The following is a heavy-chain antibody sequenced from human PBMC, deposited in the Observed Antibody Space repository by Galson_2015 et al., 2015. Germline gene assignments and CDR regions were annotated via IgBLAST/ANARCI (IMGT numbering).Heavy chain of an antibody. V-gene: IGHV1-69*13. D-gene: IGHD4-23*01. CDR3: ARHYGGNPYFDY. CDR1: GGTFSSYA. Sequence: SVKVSCKASGGTFSSYAISWVRQAPGQGLEWMGGIIPIFGTANYAQKFQGRVTITADESTSTAYMELSSLRSEDTAVYYCARHYGGNPYFDYWGQETLVTVSS. CDR2: IIPIFGTA. J-gene: IGHJ4*02.